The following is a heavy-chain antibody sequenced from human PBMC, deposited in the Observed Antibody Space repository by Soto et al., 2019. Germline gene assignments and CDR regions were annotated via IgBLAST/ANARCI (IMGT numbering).Heavy chain of an antibody. J-gene: IGHJ4*02. CDR3: ARPRPTAH. V-gene: IGHV1-18*01. CDR1: GYTFDRYA. CDR2: ITGDTHEA. Sequence: QVQLVQSGAEVKKPGASVTVSCKASGYTFDRYAMSWLRQAPGQGLEWMGWITGDTHEATYAQKFQGRVSLTRARSPTPASIALTTLSYPDTALYYCARPRPTAHWGQGTLVTVSS.